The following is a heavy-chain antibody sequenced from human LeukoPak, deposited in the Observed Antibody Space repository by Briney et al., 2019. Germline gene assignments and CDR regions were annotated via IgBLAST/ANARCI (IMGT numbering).Heavy chain of an antibody. CDR1: GYTFTDYY. J-gene: IGHJ4*02. V-gene: IGHV1-2*02. Sequence: ASVKVSCKVYGYTFTDYYLHWVRQAPGQGLEWMGWINPKSGGTNYAQKFQDRVTMTRGTSISTAYMELTRLRSDDSAVYYCSRSIVGATPIDYWGQGTLVTVSS. D-gene: IGHD1-26*01. CDR2: INPKSGGT. CDR3: SRSIVGATPIDY.